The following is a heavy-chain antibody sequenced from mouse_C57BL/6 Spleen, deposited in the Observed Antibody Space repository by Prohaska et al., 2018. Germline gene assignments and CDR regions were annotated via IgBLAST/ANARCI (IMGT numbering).Heavy chain of an antibody. CDR2: IDPSDSYT. CDR1: GYTFTSYW. CDR3: GRLFYDCYSSNY. D-gene: IGHD2-3*01. J-gene: IGHJ2*01. Sequence: QVQLQQPGAELVMPGASVKLSCKASGYTFTSYWMHWVKQRPGQGLEWIGEIDPSDSYTNYNQKFKGKATLTVDKSDSTADMQLSSLTSEDSAVYYCGRLFYDCYSSNYWGQGTTRTVSS. V-gene: IGHV1-69*01.